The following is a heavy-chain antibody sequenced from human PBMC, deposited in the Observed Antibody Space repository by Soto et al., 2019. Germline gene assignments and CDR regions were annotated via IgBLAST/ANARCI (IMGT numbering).Heavy chain of an antibody. CDR2: ISTAHSDI. V-gene: IGHV1-18*01. CDR3: ARDLAYIREY. D-gene: IGHD3-10*01. Sequence: ASVKVSCKASGYTFTCYGISWVRQAPGQGLEWMGWISTAHSDIGYAQKFQGRVTMTTDTSTSTAFMEMRSLTSDDTAVYYCARDLAYIREYWGQGTQVTVS. CDR1: GYTFTCYG. J-gene: IGHJ4*02.